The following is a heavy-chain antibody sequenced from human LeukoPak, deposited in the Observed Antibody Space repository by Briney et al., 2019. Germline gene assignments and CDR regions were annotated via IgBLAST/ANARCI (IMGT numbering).Heavy chain of an antibody. CDR3: AKALWNSNYHYVDY. Sequence: GGSLRLSCAASGCTFSSYALSWVRQAPGKGLEGVSAISGSGGSTYYADSVKGRFTISRDNSKNTLYLQINSLRAEDTAVYYCAKALWNSNYHYVDYWGQGTLVSDSS. J-gene: IGHJ4*02. V-gene: IGHV3-23*01. CDR2: ISGSGGST. CDR1: GCTFSSYA. D-gene: IGHD4-11*01.